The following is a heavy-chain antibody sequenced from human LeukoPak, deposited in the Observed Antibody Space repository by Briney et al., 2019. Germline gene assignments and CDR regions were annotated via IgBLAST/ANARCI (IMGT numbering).Heavy chain of an antibody. J-gene: IGHJ5*02. CDR1: GYTSTGYY. CDR3: ARDTTRDNWFDP. Sequence: ASVKVSCKASGYTSTGYYMHWVRQAPGQGLEWMGWINPNSGGTNYAQKFQGRVTMTRDTSISTAYMELSGLRSDDTAVYYCARDTTRDNWFDPWGQGTLVTVSS. D-gene: IGHD1-26*01. CDR2: INPNSGGT. V-gene: IGHV1-2*02.